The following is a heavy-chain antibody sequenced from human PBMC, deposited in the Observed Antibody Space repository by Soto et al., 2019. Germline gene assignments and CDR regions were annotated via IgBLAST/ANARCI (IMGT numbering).Heavy chain of an antibody. CDR1: GDSVSSNSAA. CDR2: TYYRSKWYN. V-gene: IGHV6-1*01. Sequence: TSETLSLTCAISGDSVSSNSAAWNWIRQSPSRGLEWLGRTYYRSKWYNDYAVSVKGRITINPDTSKNQFSLQLNSVTPEDTAVYYCARSPGYCSSTSCYSARPTGGYHYYGMDVWGQGTTVTVSS. J-gene: IGHJ6*02. CDR3: ARSPGYCSSTSCYSARPTGGYHYYGMDV. D-gene: IGHD2-2*02.